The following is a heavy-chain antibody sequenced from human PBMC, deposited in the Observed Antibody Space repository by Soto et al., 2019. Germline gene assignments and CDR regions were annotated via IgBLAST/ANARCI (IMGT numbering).Heavy chain of an antibody. CDR3: ARDLRSSGYYFDS. CDR1: GCTFTSYG. V-gene: IGHV1-18*01. J-gene: IGHJ4*02. CDR2: ISAYNGNT. D-gene: IGHD3-22*01. Sequence: ASVKVSCKSSGCTFTSYGISWVRQAPGQGLEWMGWISAYNGNTNYAQKLQGRVTMTTDTSTSTAYMELRSLRSDDTAVYYCARDLRSSGYYFDSWGQGTLVNVS.